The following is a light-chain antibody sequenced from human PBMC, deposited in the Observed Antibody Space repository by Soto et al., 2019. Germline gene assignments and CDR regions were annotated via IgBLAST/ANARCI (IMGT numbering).Light chain of an antibody. Sequence: EIVLTQSPGTLSLSPGDRATLSCRASQSVSSNYLAWYQQKPGQAPRLLIYGASTRATGIPDRFSGSGSGTDFTLTLSRLEPEDSAVYYCQQYGKSPPWTFGQGTKVGIK. J-gene: IGKJ1*01. V-gene: IGKV3-20*01. CDR2: GAS. CDR1: QSVSSNY. CDR3: QQYGKSPPWT.